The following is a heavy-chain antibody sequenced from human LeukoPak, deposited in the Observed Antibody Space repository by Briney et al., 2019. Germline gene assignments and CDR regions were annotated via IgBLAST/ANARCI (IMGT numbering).Heavy chain of an antibody. D-gene: IGHD3-16*02. Sequence: GGSLRLSCAASGFTFSSFDVNWVRQAPGKGLEWVSYISSSGSTIYYADSVKGRFTISRDNAKNSLYLQMHSLRAEDTAVYYCARGGFVNYVMVLWGQGTTVTVSS. V-gene: IGHV3-48*03. J-gene: IGHJ6*02. CDR2: ISSSGSTI. CDR3: ARGGFVNYVMVL. CDR1: GFTFSSFD.